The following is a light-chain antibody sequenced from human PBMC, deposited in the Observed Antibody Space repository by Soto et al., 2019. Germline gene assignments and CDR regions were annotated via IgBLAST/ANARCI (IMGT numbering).Light chain of an antibody. J-gene: IGLJ2*01. CDR3: ATWDDSLNGMI. CDR1: TSNIGSNT. Sequence: QSVLTQPPSASGTPGQRVTISCSGSTSNIGSNTVNWYQQVPGTAPKLLIYSDNQRPSGVPDRFSGSKSGTSASLAISGLQSEDEAEYFCATWDDSLNGMIFGGGTQVIVL. CDR2: SDN. V-gene: IGLV1-44*01.